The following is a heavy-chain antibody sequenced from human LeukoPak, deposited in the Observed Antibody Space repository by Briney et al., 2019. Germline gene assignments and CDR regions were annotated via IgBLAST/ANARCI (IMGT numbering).Heavy chain of an antibody. V-gene: IGHV1-2*02. Sequence: GASVKVSCKASGYTFTGYYMHWVRQAPGQGLEWMGWINPNSGGTNYAQKFQGRVTMTRDTSISTAYMELSRLRSDDTAVYYCARGYCSGGSCYWLCDYWGQGTLVTVSS. J-gene: IGHJ4*02. CDR2: INPNSGGT. CDR1: GYTFTGYY. CDR3: ARGYCSGGSCYWLCDY. D-gene: IGHD2-15*01.